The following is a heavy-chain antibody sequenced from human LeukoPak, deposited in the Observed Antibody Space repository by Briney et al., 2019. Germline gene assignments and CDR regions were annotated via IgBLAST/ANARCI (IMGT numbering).Heavy chain of an antibody. CDR3: ARTRGYSGYGPDNAFDI. D-gene: IGHD5-12*01. V-gene: IGHV4-31*03. J-gene: IGHJ3*02. Sequence: SETLSLTCTVSGGSISSGGYYWSWIRQHPGKGLEWIGYIYYSGSTYYNPSLKSRVTISVDTSKNQFSLKLSSVTAADTAVYYCARTRGYSGYGPDNAFDIWGQGTMVTVSS. CDR2: IYYSGST. CDR1: GGSISSGGYY.